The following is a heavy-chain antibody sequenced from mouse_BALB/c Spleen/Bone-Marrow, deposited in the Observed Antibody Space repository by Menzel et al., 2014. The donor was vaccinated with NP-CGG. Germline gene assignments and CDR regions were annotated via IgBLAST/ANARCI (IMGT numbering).Heavy chain of an antibody. J-gene: IGHJ1*01. V-gene: IGHV1-53*01. D-gene: IGHD2-4*01. CDR3: ARARSTVITTWYFDV. Sequence: VKLMESGAELVKPGASVKLSCKASGYTFTSYWMHWVKQRPGQGLEWIGEINPGSGGTNYNEKFKGKATLTADKSSSTAYIQLSSLSSEDSAVYFCARARSTVITTWYFDVWGAGTTVTVSS. CDR1: GYTFTSYW. CDR2: INPGSGGT.